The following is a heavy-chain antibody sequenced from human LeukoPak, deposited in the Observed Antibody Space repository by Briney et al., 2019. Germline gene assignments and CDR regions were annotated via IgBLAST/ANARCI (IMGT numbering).Heavy chain of an antibody. CDR2: ISSSGASK. J-gene: IGHJ4*02. V-gene: IGHV3-23*01. Sequence: GSLRLSCAASGFTFGSYAMGWVRQAPGKGLEWVSAISSSGASKYYADSVKGRFTISRDNSKNTLYLQMNSLRAEDTAVYYCARGYYDLWSGLAGPDYWGQGTLVTVSS. CDR1: GFTFGSYA. D-gene: IGHD3-3*01. CDR3: ARGYYDLWSGLAGPDY.